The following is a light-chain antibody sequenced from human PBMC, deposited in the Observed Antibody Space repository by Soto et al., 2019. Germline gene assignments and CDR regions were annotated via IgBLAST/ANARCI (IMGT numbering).Light chain of an antibody. Sequence: QSALTQPRSVSGSPGQSVTISCTGTSSDVDGYNFVSWYQQHPGKAPQLMIYDVNKRPSGIPDRFSGSKSGNTASLTISGLQAEDEADYYCCSNAGSYTYVFGTGTKVTVL. J-gene: IGLJ1*01. V-gene: IGLV2-11*01. CDR1: SSDVDGYNF. CDR2: DVN. CDR3: CSNAGSYTYV.